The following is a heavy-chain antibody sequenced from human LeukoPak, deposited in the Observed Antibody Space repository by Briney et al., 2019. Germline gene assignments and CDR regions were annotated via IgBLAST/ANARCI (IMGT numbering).Heavy chain of an antibody. V-gene: IGHV3-66*03. CDR2: IYASGTT. CDR3: TKDRSYGRSYFDY. D-gene: IGHD5-18*01. Sequence: GGSLRLSCAVSGFTVSDISMSWVRQAPGKGLEWVSVIYASGTTYYADSVKGRFTISRDSSNNTLFLQMNSLRIEDTAVYYCTKDRSYGRSYFDYWGHGTLVTVAS. J-gene: IGHJ4*01. CDR1: GFTVSDIS.